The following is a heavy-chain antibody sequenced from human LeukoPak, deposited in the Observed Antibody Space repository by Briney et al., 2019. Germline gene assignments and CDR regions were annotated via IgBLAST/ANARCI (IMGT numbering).Heavy chain of an antibody. CDR3: ARVKGGYCSSTSCYRQYYYYYYMDV. CDR2: IYYSGST. Sequence: SSETLSLTCTVSGGSISSYYWSWIRQPPGKGLEWIGYIYYSGSTNYNPSLKSRVTISVDTSKNQFSLKLSSVTAADTAVYYCARVKGGYCSSTSCYRQYYYYYYMDVWGKGTTVTISS. J-gene: IGHJ6*03. V-gene: IGHV4-59*01. CDR1: GGSISSYY. D-gene: IGHD2-2*01.